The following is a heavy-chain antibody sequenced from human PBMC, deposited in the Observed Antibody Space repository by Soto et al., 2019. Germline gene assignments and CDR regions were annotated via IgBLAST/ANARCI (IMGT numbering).Heavy chain of an antibody. CDR2: TIPILGIA. D-gene: IGHD5-12*01. CDR3: ARDRGMATINFDY. J-gene: IGHJ4*02. CDR1: GGTFSSYT. Sequence: QVQLVQSGAEVKKPGSSVKVSCKASGGTFSSYTISWVRQAPGQGLEWMGRTIPILGIANYAHKFQGRVTITADKATSTAYMELSSLRSEDTAVYYCARDRGMATINFDYWGQGTLVTVSS. V-gene: IGHV1-69*08.